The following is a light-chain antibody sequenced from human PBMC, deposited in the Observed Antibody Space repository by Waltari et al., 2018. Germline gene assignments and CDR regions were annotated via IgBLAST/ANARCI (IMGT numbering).Light chain of an antibody. CDR1: SSAIGGYNS. CDR3: SSYTSRTTLV. J-gene: IGLJ2*01. V-gene: IGLV2-14*01. Sequence: QSALTQPASVSGSPAQSITISCTGTSSAIGGYNSASWYQHHPGKAPKLLIYEVSNRPSWVSDRFSCSKSSKTAALTISGLQAGDEAVYYCSSYTSRTTLVFGGGTKLTVL. CDR2: EVS.